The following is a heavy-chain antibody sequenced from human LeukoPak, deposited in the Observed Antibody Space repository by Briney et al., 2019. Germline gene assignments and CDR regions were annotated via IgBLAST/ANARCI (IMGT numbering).Heavy chain of an antibody. V-gene: IGHV3-48*03. CDR1: GFTFSSYE. Sequence: GGSLRLSCAASGFTFSSYEMNWVRQAPGKGLEWVSYISSSGSTIYYADSVKGRFTISRDNAKNSLYLQMNSLRSDDTAMFYCARDPPGTTAFDLWGQGTMVTVSS. D-gene: IGHD1-1*01. CDR2: ISSSGSTI. CDR3: ARDPPGTTAFDL. J-gene: IGHJ3*01.